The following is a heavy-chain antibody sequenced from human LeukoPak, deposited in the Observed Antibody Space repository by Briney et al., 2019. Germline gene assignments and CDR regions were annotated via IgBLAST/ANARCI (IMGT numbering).Heavy chain of an antibody. CDR2: IYYDGSNI. Sequence: PGGSLRLSCAASEFPFTTYGMLWVRQAPGKGLEWVAFIYYDGSNIYYADYVKGRFTISRDISKNTLYLQMDSLRAEDTAIYYCARDWKTNSFDYWGQGTLVAVSS. V-gene: IGHV3-33*01. CDR1: EFPFTTYG. J-gene: IGHJ4*02. CDR3: ARDWKTNSFDY. D-gene: IGHD1-1*01.